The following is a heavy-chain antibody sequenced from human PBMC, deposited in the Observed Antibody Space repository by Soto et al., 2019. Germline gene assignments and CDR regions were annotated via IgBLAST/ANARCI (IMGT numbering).Heavy chain of an antibody. V-gene: IGHV2-5*02. D-gene: IGHD4-17*01. CDR1: GFSLSTSEVG. J-gene: IGHJ4*02. Sequence: QITLKESGPTLVKPTQTLTLTCTFSGFSLSTSEVGVGWIRQPPGKALEWLAVIYWDDNKHYSPSLKSRLTIPTDTSKNQVVLTMTNMDPVDTAAYYCAHNGYGDYRIDDWGRCNLVGVSS. CDR3: AHNGYGDYRIDD. CDR2: IYWDDNK.